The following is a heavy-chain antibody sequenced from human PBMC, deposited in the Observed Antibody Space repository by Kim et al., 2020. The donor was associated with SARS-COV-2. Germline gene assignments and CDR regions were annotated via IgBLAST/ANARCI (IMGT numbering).Heavy chain of an antibody. CDR3: VKEGGDGDGLFDY. CDR1: GFTFSSYA. D-gene: IGHD4-17*01. V-gene: IGHV3-64D*09. Sequence: GGSLRLSCSASGFTFSSYAMHWVRQAPGKGLEYVSAISSNGGSTYYADSVKGRFTISRDNSKNTLYLQMSSLRAEDTAVYYCVKEGGDGDGLFDYWGQGTLVTVSS. J-gene: IGHJ4*02. CDR2: ISSNGGST.